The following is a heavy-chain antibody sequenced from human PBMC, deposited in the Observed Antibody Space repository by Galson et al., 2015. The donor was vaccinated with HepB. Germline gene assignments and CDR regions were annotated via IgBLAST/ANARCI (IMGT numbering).Heavy chain of an antibody. V-gene: IGHV1-3*01. CDR1: GYTFTSYA. CDR3: AREPGSVRGVNSWFDP. CDR2: INAGNGNT. J-gene: IGHJ5*02. Sequence: SVKVSCKASGYTFTSYAMHWVRQAPGQRLEWMGWINAGNGNTKYSQKFQGRVTITRDTSASTAYMELSSLRSEDTAVYYCAREPGSVRGVNSWFDPWGQGTLVTVSS. D-gene: IGHD3-10*01.